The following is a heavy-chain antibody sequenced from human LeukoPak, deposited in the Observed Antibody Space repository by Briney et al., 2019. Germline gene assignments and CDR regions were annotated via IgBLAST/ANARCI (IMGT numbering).Heavy chain of an antibody. CDR3: ASYQAGAMSPYYFDY. CDR2: IYYSGST. Sequence: SETLSLTCTVSGGSISSSSYYRGWIRQPPGKGLEWIGSIYYSGSTYYNPSLKSRVTISVDTSKNQFSLKLSSVTAADTAVYYYASYQAGAMSPYYFDYWGQGTLVTVSS. V-gene: IGHV4-39*01. CDR1: GGSISSSSYY. D-gene: IGHD2-2*01. J-gene: IGHJ4*02.